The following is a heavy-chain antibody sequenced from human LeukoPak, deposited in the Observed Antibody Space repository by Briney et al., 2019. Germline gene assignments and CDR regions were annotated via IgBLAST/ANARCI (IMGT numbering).Heavy chain of an antibody. CDR3: ARRRSNYDSSGYYSGLDY. D-gene: IGHD3-22*01. J-gene: IGHJ4*02. CDR2: IYYNGDT. V-gene: IGHV4-59*08. CDR1: GGSISGYY. Sequence: SETLSLTCTVSGGSISGYYWSWIRQPPGKGLEWIGYIYYNGDTSYNPSLRSRVTMSVDTSKNQFSLKLTSVAAADTAVYYCARRRSNYDSSGYYSGLDYWGQGTLVTVSS.